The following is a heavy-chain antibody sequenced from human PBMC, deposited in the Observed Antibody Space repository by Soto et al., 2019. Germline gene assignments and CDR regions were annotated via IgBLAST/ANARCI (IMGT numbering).Heavy chain of an antibody. V-gene: IGHV1-69*12. D-gene: IGHD6-19*01. Sequence: QVQLVQSGAEVKKPGSSVKVSCKASGGTFSSYAISWVRQAPGQGLEWMGGIIPIFGTANYAQKFQGRVTITADESSSTAYMQLSSLRSEDTAVYYCARDEYSSGWSRNIPFAYWGQGTLVTVSS. CDR1: GGTFSSYA. CDR3: ARDEYSSGWSRNIPFAY. CDR2: IIPIFGTA. J-gene: IGHJ4*02.